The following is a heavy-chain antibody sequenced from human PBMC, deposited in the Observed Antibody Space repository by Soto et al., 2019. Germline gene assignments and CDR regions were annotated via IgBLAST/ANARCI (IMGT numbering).Heavy chain of an antibody. J-gene: IGHJ4*02. V-gene: IGHV1-69*01. CDR2: IIPIFGTA. D-gene: IGHD3-10*01. CDR3: ARDPFLYYGSGSYHDY. Sequence: QVQLVQSGAEVNKPGSSVKVSCKASGGTFSSYAISWVRQAPGQGLEWMGGIIPIFGTANYAQKFQGRVTITADESTSPAYMELSSLRSEDTAVYYCARDPFLYYGSGSYHDYWGQGTLVTVSS. CDR1: GGTFSSYA.